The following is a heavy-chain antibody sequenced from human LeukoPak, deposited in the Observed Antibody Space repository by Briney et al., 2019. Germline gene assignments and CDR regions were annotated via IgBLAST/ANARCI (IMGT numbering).Heavy chain of an antibody. V-gene: IGHV3-48*01. CDR1: GFTFSSFE. Sequence: GGSLRLSCAASGFTFSSFEMNWVRQAPGKGLEWISYITRSGGTIYYADSVKGRFTISRDFSKNTLYLQMNSLRAEDTAVYYCASPHYYDSSGDNYLLWRAFDIWGQGTMVIVSS. D-gene: IGHD3-22*01. J-gene: IGHJ3*02. CDR3: ASPHYYDSSGDNYLLWRAFDI. CDR2: ITRSGGTI.